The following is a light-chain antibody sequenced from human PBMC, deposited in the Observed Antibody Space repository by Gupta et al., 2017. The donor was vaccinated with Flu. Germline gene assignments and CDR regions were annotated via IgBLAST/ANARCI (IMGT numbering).Light chain of an antibody. Sequence: GHTASIACGGNNIGSETVHWYQQKPGQAPILVLYDDDFRPSGIPERFSGSNSGNTATLTIRRVEAGDEADYYCQVWDTASDHWLFGAGTALTVV. CDR2: DDD. V-gene: IGLV3-21*02. CDR3: QVWDTASDHWL. CDR1: NIGSET. J-gene: IGLJ3*02.